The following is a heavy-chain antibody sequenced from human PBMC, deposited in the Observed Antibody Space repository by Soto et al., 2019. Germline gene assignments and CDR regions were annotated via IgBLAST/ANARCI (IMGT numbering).Heavy chain of an antibody. D-gene: IGHD1-26*01. V-gene: IGHV3-23*01. J-gene: IGHJ4*02. CDR1: GFSFSSYA. CDR2: ISGSGGGP. CDR3: ANQLSPSGTYYELGY. Sequence: EVQLLESGGGLVQPGGSLRLSCVASGFSFSSYAMSWVRQAPGKGLEWVSGISGSGGGPYYANSVRGRFTISRDNSQITLYLQMNGLRAEDTAVYYCANQLSPSGTYYELGYWGQGTLVTVSS.